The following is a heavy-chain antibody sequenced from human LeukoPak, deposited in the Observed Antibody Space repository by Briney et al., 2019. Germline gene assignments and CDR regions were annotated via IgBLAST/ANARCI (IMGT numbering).Heavy chain of an antibody. J-gene: IGHJ5*02. CDR2: MNPNSGNT. Sequence: GASVKVSCKASGYTFTSYDINWVRQATGQGLEWMGWMNPNSGNTGYAQRFQGRVTMTRNTSISTAYMELSSLRSEDTAVYYCARVVFTDILSTNWFDPWGQGTLVTVSS. CDR3: ARVVFTDILSTNWFDP. V-gene: IGHV1-8*01. CDR1: GYTFTSYD. D-gene: IGHD3-9*01.